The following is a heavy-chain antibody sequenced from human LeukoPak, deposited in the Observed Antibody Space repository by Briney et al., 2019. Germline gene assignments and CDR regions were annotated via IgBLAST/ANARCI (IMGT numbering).Heavy chain of an antibody. CDR2: ISYDGSNA. D-gene: IGHD2-8*01. CDR3: AAEGSLYYYDF. Sequence: GGSLRLSCAASGFIFNGYSMHWIRQAPGKGLEWMAVISYDGSNAYYEDSVKGRFTISGDNSKYTVDLQMNSLRPEDTAVYYCAAEGSLYYYDFWGKGTLVTVSS. V-gene: IGHV3-30*03. CDR1: GFIFNGYS. J-gene: IGHJ4*02.